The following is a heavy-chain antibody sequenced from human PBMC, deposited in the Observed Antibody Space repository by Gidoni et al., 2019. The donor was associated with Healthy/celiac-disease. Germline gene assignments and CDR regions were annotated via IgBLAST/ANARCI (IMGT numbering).Heavy chain of an antibody. CDR3: AKALWYYDSSGYYFDY. D-gene: IGHD3-22*01. V-gene: IGHV3-30*18. Sequence: QVQLVESGGGVVQPGRSLRLSCAASGFTFSSYGMHWVRQAPGKGLGWVAVISYDGSNKSYADSVKGRFTISRDNSKNTLYLQMNSLRAEDTAVYYCAKALWYYDSSGYYFDYWGQGTLVTVSS. CDR1: GFTFSSYG. CDR2: ISYDGSNK. J-gene: IGHJ4*02.